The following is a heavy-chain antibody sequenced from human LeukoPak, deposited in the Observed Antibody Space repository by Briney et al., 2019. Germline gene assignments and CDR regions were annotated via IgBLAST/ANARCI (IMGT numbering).Heavy chain of an antibody. Sequence: GGSLRLSCAASGFTFSSYAMSWVRQAPGKGLKWVSAISGSGASTYYADSVKGRFTISRDNSKNTLYLQMNSLRAEDTAVYYCAKDVIPDILTGYYIPSQYYFDYWGQGTLVTVSS. D-gene: IGHD3-9*01. CDR1: GFTFSSYA. V-gene: IGHV3-23*01. J-gene: IGHJ4*02. CDR3: AKDVIPDILTGYYIPSQYYFDY. CDR2: ISGSGAST.